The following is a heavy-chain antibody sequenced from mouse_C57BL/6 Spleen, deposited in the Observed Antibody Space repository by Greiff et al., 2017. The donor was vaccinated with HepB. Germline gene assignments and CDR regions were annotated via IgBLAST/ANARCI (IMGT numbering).Heavy chain of an antibody. CDR1: GYSFTGYY. CDR3: ARAPGYYYAMDY. J-gene: IGHJ4*01. V-gene: IGHV1-42*01. CDR2: INPSTGGT. Sequence: VQLQQSEPELVKPGASVKISCKASGYSFTGYYMNWVKQSPEKSLEWIGEINPSTGGTTYNQKFKAKATLTVDKSSSTAYMQLKSLTSEDSAVYYCARAPGYYYAMDYWGQGTSVTVSS.